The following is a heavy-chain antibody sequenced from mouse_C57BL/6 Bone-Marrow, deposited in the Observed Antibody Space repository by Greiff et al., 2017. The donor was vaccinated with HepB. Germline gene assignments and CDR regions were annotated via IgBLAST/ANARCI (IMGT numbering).Heavy chain of an antibody. J-gene: IGHJ4*01. CDR2: SSSGSSTF. V-gene: IGHV5-17*01. Sequence: EVKLVESGGGLVKPGGSLKLSCAASGFNFSDYGMHWVRQAPEKGLEWVAYSSSGSSTFYYADTVKGRFTISRDNAKNTLFLQMTSLRSEDTAMYYCARPAMDYWGQGTSVTVSS. CDR3: ARPAMDY. CDR1: GFNFSDYG.